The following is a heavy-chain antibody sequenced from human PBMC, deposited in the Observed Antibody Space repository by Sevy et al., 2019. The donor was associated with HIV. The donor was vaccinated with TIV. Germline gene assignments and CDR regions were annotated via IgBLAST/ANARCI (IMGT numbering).Heavy chain of an antibody. CDR2: ISYDGSNK. CDR1: GFTFSSYA. V-gene: IGHV3-30-3*02. J-gene: IGHJ4*02. Sequence: GGSLRLSCAASGFTFSSYAMHWVRQAPGKGLEWVAVISYDGSNKYYADSVKGRFTISRDNSKNTLYLQMNSLRAEDTAVYYCAQATRELIYSSGWQIGIDYWGQGTLVTVSS. D-gene: IGHD6-19*01. CDR3: AQATRELIYSSGWQIGIDY.